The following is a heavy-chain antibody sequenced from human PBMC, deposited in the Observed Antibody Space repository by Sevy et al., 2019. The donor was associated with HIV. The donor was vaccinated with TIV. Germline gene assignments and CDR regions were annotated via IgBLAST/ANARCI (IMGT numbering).Heavy chain of an antibody. CDR1: GFTFGSYW. D-gene: IGHD3-3*01. V-gene: IGHV3-74*01. CDR3: ARDSVTVSGIVLYALDI. Sequence: GGSLRLSCGASGFTFGSYWMHWVRQVPGKGLEWVSRISDDGRSTTYADSVRGRLTISRDNAKNSFYLQMNGLRADDTAVYYCARDSVTVSGIVLYALDIWGQGTMVTVSS. J-gene: IGHJ3*02. CDR2: ISDDGRST.